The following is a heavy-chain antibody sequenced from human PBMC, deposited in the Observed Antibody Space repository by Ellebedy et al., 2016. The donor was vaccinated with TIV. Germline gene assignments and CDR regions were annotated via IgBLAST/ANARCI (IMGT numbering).Heavy chain of an antibody. CDR3: ARGVGNCSGPSCYALGS. V-gene: IGHV3-66*01. CDR1: GFTVNTNY. CDR2: VYSGGTT. Sequence: GESLKISCAASGFTVNTNYMTWVRQPPGKGLEWVSLVYSGGTTYYADSVQGRFTISSDSSKNTLYLEMNSLRDEDTAVYYCARGVGNCSGPSCYALGSWGRGTLVTVSS. J-gene: IGHJ5*02. D-gene: IGHD2-15*01.